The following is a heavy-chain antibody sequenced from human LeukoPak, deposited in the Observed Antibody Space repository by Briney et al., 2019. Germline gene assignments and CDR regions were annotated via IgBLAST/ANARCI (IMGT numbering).Heavy chain of an antibody. D-gene: IGHD5-24*01. CDR2: ISGSGHSI. CDR1: GFMFSNYD. J-gene: IGHJ4*02. CDR3: AKVIREVDMSHDY. Sequence: GGSLRLSCAASGFMFSNYDMSWVRQAPGKGLEWVSAISGSGHSIYYADSVKGRFTISRDNSKDTLHLQMNSLRAEDTAVYYCAKVIREVDMSHDYWGQGALVTVSS. V-gene: IGHV3-23*01.